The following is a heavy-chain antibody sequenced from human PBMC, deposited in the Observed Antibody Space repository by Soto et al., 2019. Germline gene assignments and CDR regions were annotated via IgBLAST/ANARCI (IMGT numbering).Heavy chain of an antibody. D-gene: IGHD2-15*01. CDR1: GFTFSNYG. CDR3: AKDSPVGVPLLRDLHD. J-gene: IGHJ1*01. Sequence: PGGSLRLSCPASGFTFSNYGMSWVRQAPGKGLEWVSVISGSGGSTYYADSVKGRFTLSRDNSKNTVYLQMNSLRAEDTAVYYCAKDSPVGVPLLRDLHDWGQGTLVTVSS. V-gene: IGHV3-23*01. CDR2: ISGSGGST.